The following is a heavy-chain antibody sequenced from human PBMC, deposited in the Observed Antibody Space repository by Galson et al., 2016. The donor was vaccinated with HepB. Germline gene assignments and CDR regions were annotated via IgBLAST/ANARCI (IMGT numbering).Heavy chain of an antibody. Sequence: SLRLSCAASGFSFSDYYMSWIRQAPGKGLEWVSYIIGSGSTISYADSVKGRFTISRDNANNALYLQMNSLRAEDTAVYYCAREGHFYESGFYHILPLDYWGPGILVTVSS. D-gene: IGHD3-22*01. V-gene: IGHV3-11*04. J-gene: IGHJ4*02. CDR3: AREGHFYESGFYHILPLDY. CDR1: GFSFSDYY. CDR2: IIGSGSTI.